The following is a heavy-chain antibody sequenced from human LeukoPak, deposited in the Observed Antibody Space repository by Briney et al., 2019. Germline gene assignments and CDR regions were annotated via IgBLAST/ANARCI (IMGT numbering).Heavy chain of an antibody. J-gene: IGHJ5*02. Sequence: GESLKISCKGSGYRFTTYWIGWVRQMPGKGLEWMGIIYPGDSNTRYSPSFQGQVTISADKSISTAYLQWSSLKASDTAMYYCARHVVPYCSSTSCDTSWFDPWGQGTLVTVSS. D-gene: IGHD2-2*02. CDR3: ARHVVPYCSSTSCDTSWFDP. CDR2: IYPGDSNT. V-gene: IGHV5-51*01. CDR1: GYRFTTYW.